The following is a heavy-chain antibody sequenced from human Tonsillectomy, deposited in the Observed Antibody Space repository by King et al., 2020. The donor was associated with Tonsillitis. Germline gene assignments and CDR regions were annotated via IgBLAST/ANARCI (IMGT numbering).Heavy chain of an antibody. CDR1: GGSISIYY. V-gene: IGHV4-4*07. J-gene: IGHJ4*02. CDR3: ARSVAGWVDY. CDR2: IYNTGST. Sequence: VQLQESGPGLVKPSETLSLTCTVSGGSISIYYWSWIRQPAGKGLEWIGRIYNTGSTSYNPSLKSRVTMSVDTTKNQFSLKLNSVTASDTAVYYCARSVAGWVDYWGQGTLVTVSS. D-gene: IGHD6-19*01.